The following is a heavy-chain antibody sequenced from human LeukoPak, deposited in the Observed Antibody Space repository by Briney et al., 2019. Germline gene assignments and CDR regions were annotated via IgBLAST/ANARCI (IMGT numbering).Heavy chain of an antibody. D-gene: IGHD3-10*01. CDR1: GFTFSSYS. CDR2: ISSSSSTI. V-gene: IGHV3-48*02. J-gene: IGHJ4*02. Sequence: PGGSLRLSCAASGFTFSSYSMNWVRQAPGKGLEWVSYISSSSSTIYYADSVKGRFTISRGNAKNSLYLQMNSLRDEDTAVYYCARGIPARYGSGSRYNYWGQGTLVTVSS. CDR3: ARGIPARYGSGSRYNY.